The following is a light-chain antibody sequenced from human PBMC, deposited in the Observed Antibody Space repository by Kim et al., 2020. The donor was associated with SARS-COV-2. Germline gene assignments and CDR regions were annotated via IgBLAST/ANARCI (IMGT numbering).Light chain of an antibody. CDR2: YDS. CDR3: QVWDSSSDHHV. J-gene: IGLJ3*02. Sequence: PGKTARITCGGNNIGSKSVHWYQQKPGQAPVLVIYYDSDRPSGIPERFSGSNSGNTATLTISRVEAGDEADYYCQVWDSSSDHHVFGGGTQLTVL. CDR1: NIGSKS. V-gene: IGLV3-21*04.